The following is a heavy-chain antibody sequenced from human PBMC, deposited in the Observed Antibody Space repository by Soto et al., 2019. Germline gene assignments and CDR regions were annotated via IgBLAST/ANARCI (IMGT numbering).Heavy chain of an antibody. CDR2: ISYDGSNK. CDR3: PKSYTGTTRGNWFDP. D-gene: IGHD1-1*01. J-gene: IGHJ5*02. CDR1: GFTFSSYG. Sequence: GGSLRLSCAASGFTFSSYGMHWVRQAPGKGLEWVAVISYDGSNKYYADSVKGRFTISRDNSKNTLYLQMNSLRAEDTAVYYCPKSYTGTTRGNWFDPWGQGTLVTVSS. V-gene: IGHV3-30*18.